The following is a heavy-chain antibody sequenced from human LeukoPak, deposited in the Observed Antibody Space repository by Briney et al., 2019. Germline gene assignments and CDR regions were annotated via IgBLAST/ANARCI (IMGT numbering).Heavy chain of an antibody. CDR2: IYSGGST. CDR3: ARAATLAGPFDY. J-gene: IGHJ4*02. CDR1: GFIVSSNY. Sequence: QPGGSLRLSCAASGFIVSSNYMSWVRQAPGKGLEWVSTIYSGGSTYYADSMKGRFTISRDNSQNTLYLQMNSLRAEDTALYYCARAATLAGPFDYWGQGTLVTVSA. D-gene: IGHD6-13*01. V-gene: IGHV3-53*01.